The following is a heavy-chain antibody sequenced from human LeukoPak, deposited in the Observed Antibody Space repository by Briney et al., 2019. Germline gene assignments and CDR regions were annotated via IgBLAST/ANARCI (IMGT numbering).Heavy chain of an antibody. Sequence: GDSLKISCKGSGYSFTSYWIGWVRQRPGKGLEWMGIIYPGDSDTRYSPSFQGQVTISADKSISTAYLQWSSLKASDTAMYYCARTLYFDWHYYFDYWGQGTLVTVSS. D-gene: IGHD3-9*01. CDR1: GYSFTSYW. V-gene: IGHV5-51*01. J-gene: IGHJ4*02. CDR2: IYPGDSDT. CDR3: ARTLYFDWHYYFDY.